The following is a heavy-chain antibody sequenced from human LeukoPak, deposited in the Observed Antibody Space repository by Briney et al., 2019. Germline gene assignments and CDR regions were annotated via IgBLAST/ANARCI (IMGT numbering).Heavy chain of an antibody. CDR3: ANTQVLSGDDAFDI. D-gene: IGHD2-21*02. J-gene: IGHJ3*02. V-gene: IGHV3-30*18. Sequence: GRSLRLSCAASGFTFSSYGMHWVRQAPGKGLEWVAVISYDGSNKYYADSVKGRFTISRDNSKNTLYLQMNSLRAEDTAVYYCANTQVLSGDDAFDIWGQGTMVTVSS. CDR2: ISYDGSNK. CDR1: GFTFSSYG.